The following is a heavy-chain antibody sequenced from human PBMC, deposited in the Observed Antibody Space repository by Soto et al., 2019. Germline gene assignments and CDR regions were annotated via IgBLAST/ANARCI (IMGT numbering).Heavy chain of an antibody. CDR3: VGVGMMFANFRYLDH. Sequence: GGSLRLSCAAAGFKFNTYSMTWVRHSPGGGLEWVSSITTAGTYIYYADSVRGRFTISRDNAKDSLYLQMDSLRVEDTAVYYCVGVGMMFANFRYLDHWGQGTMVTGSS. CDR2: ITTAGTYI. J-gene: IGHJ4*02. V-gene: IGHV3-21*01. CDR1: GFKFNTYS. D-gene: IGHD2-8*01.